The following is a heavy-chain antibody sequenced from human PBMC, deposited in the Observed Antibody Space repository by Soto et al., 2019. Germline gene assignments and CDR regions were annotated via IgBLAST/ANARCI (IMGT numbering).Heavy chain of an antibody. Sequence: QVQLVQSGDEVKKPGASVKVSCKASGYIFANYGIAWVRQAPRQGLEWMGWISPYTGNTHYASKVQGRLTMTTDTSTSTAYMDLGSLTPDDTVVYYCVMLDNCVTPTPQDAWGQETKVTVSS. CDR1: GYIFANYG. V-gene: IGHV1-18*01. CDR3: VMLDNCVTPTPQDA. D-gene: IGHD3-16*02. CDR2: ISPYTGNT. J-gene: IGHJ6*02.